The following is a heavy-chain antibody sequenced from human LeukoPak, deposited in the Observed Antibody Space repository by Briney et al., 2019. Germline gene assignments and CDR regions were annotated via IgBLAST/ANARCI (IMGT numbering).Heavy chain of an antibody. J-gene: IGHJ6*03. Sequence: GGSLRLSCAASGFTFSSYSMNWVRQAPGKGLEWVSYISSSSTIYYADSVKGRFTISRDNAKNSLYLQMNSLRAEDTAVYYCARGTVRYDILTGYYGHYYYYMDVWGKGTTVTVSS. CDR1: GFTFSSYS. CDR3: ARGTVRYDILTGYYGHYYYYMDV. V-gene: IGHV3-48*01. D-gene: IGHD3-9*01. CDR2: ISSSSTI.